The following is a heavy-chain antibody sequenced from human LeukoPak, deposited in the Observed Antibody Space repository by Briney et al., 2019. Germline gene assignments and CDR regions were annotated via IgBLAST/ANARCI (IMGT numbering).Heavy chain of an antibody. J-gene: IGHJ6*04. Sequence: GGSLRLSCAASGFPFSTYAMSWVRQAPGKGLEGVSRIRGSDGSTYYADSVKGRFAISRDNSKNTLYLQMNSLRAEDTAVYYCARVKGSAMTISYMDVWGRGTTVTVSS. CDR1: GFPFSTYA. V-gene: IGHV3-23*01. D-gene: IGHD4/OR15-4a*01. CDR3: ARVKGSAMTISYMDV. CDR2: IRGSDGST.